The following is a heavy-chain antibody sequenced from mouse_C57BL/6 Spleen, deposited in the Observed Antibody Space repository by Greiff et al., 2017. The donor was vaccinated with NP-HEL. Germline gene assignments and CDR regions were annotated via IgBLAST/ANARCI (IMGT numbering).Heavy chain of an antibody. Sequence: QVQLQQPGAELVKPGASVKLSCKASGYTFTSYWMQWVKQRPGQGLEWIGEIDPSDSYTNYNQKFKGKATLTVDTSSSTAYMQLSSLTSEDSAVYYCARREKGGNYFYYAMDYWGQGTSVTVSS. CDR2: IDPSDSYT. D-gene: IGHD2-1*01. CDR3: ARREKGGNYFYYAMDY. CDR1: GYTFTSYW. V-gene: IGHV1-50*01. J-gene: IGHJ4*01.